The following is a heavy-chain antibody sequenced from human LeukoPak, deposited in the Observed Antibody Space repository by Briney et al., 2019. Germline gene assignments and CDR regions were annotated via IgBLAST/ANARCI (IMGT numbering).Heavy chain of an antibody. CDR2: ISSSSSYI. CDR1: GFTFSSYG. D-gene: IGHD6-13*01. CDR3: ASLDPAIAAAGTEAFDY. J-gene: IGHJ4*02. V-gene: IGHV3-21*01. Sequence: GRSLRLSCAASGFTFSSYGMHWVRQAPGKGLEWVSSISSSSSYIYYADSVKGRFTISRDNAKNSLYLQMNSLRAEDTAVYYCASLDPAIAAAGTEAFDYWGQGTLVTVSS.